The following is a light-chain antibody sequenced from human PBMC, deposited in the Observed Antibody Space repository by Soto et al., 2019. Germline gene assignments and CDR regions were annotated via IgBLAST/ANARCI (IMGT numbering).Light chain of an antibody. CDR2: S. V-gene: IGKV2-28*01. Sequence: DIVMTQSPLSLPVTPGEPASISCRSSQSLLFSNGYNYLDWYLQKPGQSPQLLISSNRAPGVPDRFSGSGSGTDFTLKISRVEAEDVGVYYCMQGVQTPFTFGPGTKVDIK. CDR3: MQGVQTPFT. CDR1: QSLLFSNGYNY. J-gene: IGKJ3*01.